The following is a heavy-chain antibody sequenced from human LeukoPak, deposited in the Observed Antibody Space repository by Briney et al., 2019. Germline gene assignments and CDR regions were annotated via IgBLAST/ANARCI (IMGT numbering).Heavy chain of an antibody. J-gene: IGHJ4*02. D-gene: IGHD2-2*01. Sequence: PGGSLRLSCAASGFTFSSCGMHWVRQAPGKGLEWVAFIRYDGSNKYYADSVKGRFTISRDNSKNTLYLQMNSLRAEDTAVYYCAKIIAVVPAATDFFDYWGQGTLVTISS. V-gene: IGHV3-30*02. CDR3: AKIIAVVPAATDFFDY. CDR2: IRYDGSNK. CDR1: GFTFSSCG.